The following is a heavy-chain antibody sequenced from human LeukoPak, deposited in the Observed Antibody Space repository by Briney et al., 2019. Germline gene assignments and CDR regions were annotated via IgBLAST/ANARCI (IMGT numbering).Heavy chain of an antibody. CDR3: ARGAVVVVAATRFIFDP. CDR2: INPNSGGT. J-gene: IGHJ5*02. CDR1: GYTFTGYY. V-gene: IGHV1-2*02. Sequence: ASVKVSCKASGYTFTGYYMHWVRQAPGQELEWMGWINPNSGGTNYAQKFQGRVTMTRDTSISTAYMELSRLRSDDTAVYYCARGAVVVVAATRFIFDPWGQGTLVTVSS. D-gene: IGHD2-15*01.